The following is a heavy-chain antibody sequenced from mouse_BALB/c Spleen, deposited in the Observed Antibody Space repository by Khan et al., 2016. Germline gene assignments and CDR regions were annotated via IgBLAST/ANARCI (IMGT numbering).Heavy chain of an antibody. J-gene: IGHJ4*01. CDR3: ARWLLGAMDY. CDR2: ILPGSGSA. V-gene: IGHV1-9*01. CDR1: GYTFSTYW. Sequence: MQLQESGAELMKPGASVKISCKATGYTFSTYWIEWVKQRPGHGLEWIGEILPGSGSATYNEKFKDKATFTADTSSNTAYMQISSLTSEDSAVYYCARWLLGAMDYWGQGTSVTVSS. D-gene: IGHD2-3*01.